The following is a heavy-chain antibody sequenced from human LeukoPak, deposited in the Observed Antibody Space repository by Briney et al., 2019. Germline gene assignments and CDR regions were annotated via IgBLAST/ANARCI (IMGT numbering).Heavy chain of an antibody. D-gene: IGHD6-19*01. CDR2: IYHSGST. Sequence: SETLSLTCTVSGGSISSGGYYWSWIRQPPGKGLEWIGYIYHSGSTYYNPSLKSRVTISVDTSKNQFSLKLSSVTAADTAVYYCARKQWLGTFDYWGQGTLVTVSS. CDR3: ARKQWLGTFDY. J-gene: IGHJ4*02. CDR1: GGSISSGGYY. V-gene: IGHV4-30-2*01.